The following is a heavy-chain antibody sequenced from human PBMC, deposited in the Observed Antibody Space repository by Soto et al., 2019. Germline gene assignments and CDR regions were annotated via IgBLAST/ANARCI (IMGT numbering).Heavy chain of an antibody. CDR3: ARVRGYSYGYGSFDY. CDR2: IYYSGST. CDR1: GGSISSYY. J-gene: IGHJ4*02. V-gene: IGHV4-59*01. Sequence: QVQLQESGPGLVKPSETLSLTCTVSGGSISSYYWSWIRQPQGKGLEWIGYIYYSGSTNDNPSLKSRVTISVDTSKKQFSLKLSSVTAADTAVYYCARVRGYSYGYGSFDYWGQGTLVTVSS. D-gene: IGHD5-18*01.